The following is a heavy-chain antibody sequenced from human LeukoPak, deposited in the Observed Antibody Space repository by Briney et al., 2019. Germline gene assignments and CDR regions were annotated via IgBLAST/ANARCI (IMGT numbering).Heavy chain of an antibody. D-gene: IGHD2-2*01. Sequence: ASVKVSCKASGYTFTGDPMHWVRQAPGQRLEWMGWINTANGNTKYSQKFQGRVTFTRDTSASTAYMELNSLRSEDTAVYYCASMICSSTSCWIDYWGQGTLVTVSS. J-gene: IGHJ4*02. CDR1: GYTFTGDP. V-gene: IGHV1-3*04. CDR2: INTANGNT. CDR3: ASMICSSTSCWIDY.